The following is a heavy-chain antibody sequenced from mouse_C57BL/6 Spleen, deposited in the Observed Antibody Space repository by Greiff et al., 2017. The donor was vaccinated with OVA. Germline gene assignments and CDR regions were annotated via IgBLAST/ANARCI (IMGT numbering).Heavy chain of an antibody. CDR2: IHPTSGST. J-gene: IGHJ2*01. CDR1: GYTFTSYW. CDR3: ARRHDYDRGYYFDY. V-gene: IGHV1-64*01. Sequence: QVQLQQPGAELVKPGASVKLSCKASGYTFTSYWMHWVKQRPGQGLEWIGMIHPTSGSTNYNEKFKSKATLTVDKSSSTAYMQLSSLTSEDSAVYYCARRHDYDRGYYFDYWGQGTTLTVSS. D-gene: IGHD2-4*01.